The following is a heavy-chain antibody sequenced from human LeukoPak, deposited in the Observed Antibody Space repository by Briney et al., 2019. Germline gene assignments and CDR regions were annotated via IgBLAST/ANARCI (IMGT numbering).Heavy chain of an antibody. D-gene: IGHD2-2*01. J-gene: IGHJ4*02. CDR1: GGSFGGYY. CDR3: ARAPPSADCSSTSCYEAY. CDR2: INHSGST. Sequence: SETLSLTCAVYGGSFGGYYWSWIRQPPGKGLEWIGEINHSGSTNYNLSLKSRVTISVDTSKNQFSLKLSSVTAADTAVYYCARAPPSADCSSTSCYEAYWGQGTLVTVSS. V-gene: IGHV4-34*01.